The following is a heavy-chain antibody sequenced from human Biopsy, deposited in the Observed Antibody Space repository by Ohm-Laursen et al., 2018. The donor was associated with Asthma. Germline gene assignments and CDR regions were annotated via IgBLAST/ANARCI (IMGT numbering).Heavy chain of an antibody. Sequence: TLSLTCSLSSGSGGYMRSGNYYWGWIRQPPGKGLEWFGSIYYSGNTYYNPSHEIRVTVSGDTSKNLFSLKLTSVTAADTAVYYCVRGSSSWHHGPFHYYYGLDVWGQGTTATVSS. CDR2: IYYSGNT. J-gene: IGHJ6*02. V-gene: IGHV4-39*01. CDR1: SGSGGYMRSGNYY. D-gene: IGHD6-13*01. CDR3: VRGSSSWHHGPFHYYYGLDV.